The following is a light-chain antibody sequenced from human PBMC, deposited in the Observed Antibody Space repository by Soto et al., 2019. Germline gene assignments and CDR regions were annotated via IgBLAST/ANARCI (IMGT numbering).Light chain of an antibody. CDR2: GAS. V-gene: IGKV3-15*01. CDR3: QQYNNWPLT. Sequence: IVMTQSPATLAVSPGERVTLSCRASQGIASNLAWYQQKPGQAPRLLIYGASTRATGVPASFSGSESGTEFTLTISSLQSEEIAVYYCQQYNNWPLTSGGGTKVEIK. CDR1: QGIASN. J-gene: IGKJ4*01.